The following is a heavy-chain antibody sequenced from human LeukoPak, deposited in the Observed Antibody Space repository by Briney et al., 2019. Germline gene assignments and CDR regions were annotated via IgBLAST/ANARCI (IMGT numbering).Heavy chain of an antibody. CDR1: GFTFSNYA. CDR2: ISFAGNGE. V-gene: IGHV3-30*18. J-gene: IGHJ4*02. Sequence: PGRSLRLSCAASGFTFSNYAMHWVRQAPGKGLEWVAVISFAGNGELYADSVKGRFAISRDNSKNTLYLQMNSLRTEDTAMYYCAKDEVGRYCSSTSCYSRFDYWGQGTLVTVSS. CDR3: AKDEVGRYCSSTSCYSRFDY. D-gene: IGHD2-2*02.